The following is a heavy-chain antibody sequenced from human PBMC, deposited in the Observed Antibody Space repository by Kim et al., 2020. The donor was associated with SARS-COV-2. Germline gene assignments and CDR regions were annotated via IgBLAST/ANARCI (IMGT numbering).Heavy chain of an antibody. J-gene: IGHJ6*02. Sequence: SETLSLTCAVSGGSISSSNWWNWVRQSPGKGLEWIGEIFRSGTTKYNPSLKSRVTMSVDMSKNQFSLKLSSVTAADTAVYYCARATELKLQILYYYAMDVWGQGTTVTVSS. CDR2: IFRSGTT. D-gene: IGHD1-7*01. V-gene: IGHV4-4*02. CDR3: ARATELKLQILYYYAMDV. CDR1: GGSISSSNW.